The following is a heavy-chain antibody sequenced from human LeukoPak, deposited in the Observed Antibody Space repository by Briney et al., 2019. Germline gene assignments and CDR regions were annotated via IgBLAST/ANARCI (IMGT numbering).Heavy chain of an antibody. V-gene: IGHV3-23*01. J-gene: IGHJ5*02. CDR3: AGGRSESPEEGTNH. CDR1: GFTFTSYA. Sequence: PGGSLRLSCAASGFTFTSYAMSWVRQAPGKGLEWVSVTSGSGGSTYYADSVKGRFTISRDNSKNTLYLQMKSLRAEDTAVYYCAGGRSESPEEGTNHWGQGTQVTVSS. D-gene: IGHD3-10*01. CDR2: TSGSGGST.